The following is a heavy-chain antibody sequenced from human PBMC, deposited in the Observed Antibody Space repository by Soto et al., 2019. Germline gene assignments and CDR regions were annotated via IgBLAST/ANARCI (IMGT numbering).Heavy chain of an antibody. CDR2: IYYSGSA. CDR1: GGYISSTFYY. V-gene: IGHV4-39*01. CDR3: ARPPTASLDAFEI. Sequence: SETLSITCTVSGGYISSTFYYWGWIRQPPGKGLEWIGSIYYSGSAYYNPSLKSRVTISVDTSKNQFSLRLSSVTAAHTAVYYCARPPTASLDAFEIWGQWTMVTVSS. J-gene: IGHJ3*02.